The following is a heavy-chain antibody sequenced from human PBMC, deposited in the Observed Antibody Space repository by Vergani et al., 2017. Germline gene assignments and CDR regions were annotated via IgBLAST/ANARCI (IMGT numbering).Heavy chain of an antibody. CDR3: TTDSSLYYYDSSGYLTD. Sequence: EVQLVESGGGLVKPGGSLRLSCAASGFTFSNAWMSWVRQAPGKGLEWVGRIKSKTDGGTTDYAAPVKGRFTISRDDSKNTMYLQMNSLKTEDTAVYYFTTDSSLYYYDSSGYLTDWGQGTLVTVSS. D-gene: IGHD3-22*01. CDR1: GFTFSNAW. V-gene: IGHV3-15*01. J-gene: IGHJ1*01. CDR2: IKSKTDGGTT.